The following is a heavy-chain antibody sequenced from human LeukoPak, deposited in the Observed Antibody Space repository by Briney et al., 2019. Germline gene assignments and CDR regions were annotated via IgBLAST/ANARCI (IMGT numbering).Heavy chain of an antibody. D-gene: IGHD3-16*01. J-gene: IGHJ4*02. CDR1: GFTFDDYA. Sequence: GRSLRLSCAASGFTFDDYAMHWVRQAPGKGLEWVSGISWNSGSIGYADSVKGRFTISRDNAKNSLYLQMNSLRAEDTALYYCAKAASIRSSPDYWGQGTLVTVSS. V-gene: IGHV3-9*01. CDR3: AKAASIRSSPDY. CDR2: ISWNSGSI.